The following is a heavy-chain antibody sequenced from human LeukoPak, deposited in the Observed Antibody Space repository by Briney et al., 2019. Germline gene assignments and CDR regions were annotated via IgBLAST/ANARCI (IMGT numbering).Heavy chain of an antibody. CDR1: GDSISSYY. J-gene: IGHJ6*02. V-gene: IGHV4-59*01. CDR2: MYYSWST. Sequence: SETLSLTCTVSGDSISSYYWSWIRQNPGKGLEWIGDMYYSWSTNYNPTLKSRVTISVDTYKNQFSLKLSSVTAADTAVYYCARSQGLGGTTYYYYYGMDVWGQGTTVTVSS. D-gene: IGHD1-1*01. CDR3: ARSQGLGGTTYYYYYGMDV.